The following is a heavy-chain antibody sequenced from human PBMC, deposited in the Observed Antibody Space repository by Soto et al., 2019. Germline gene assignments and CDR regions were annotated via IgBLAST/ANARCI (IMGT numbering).Heavy chain of an antibody. V-gene: IGHV3-21*01. CDR3: ARDGPLWSLDY. J-gene: IGHJ4*02. CDR2: IHSSGNSI. CDR1: GFVFNGFT. D-gene: IGHD3-10*01. Sequence: DVQLVESGGGPVKPGGSLRLSCTASGFVFNGFTMNWVRQAPGKGLEWVSSIHSSGNSISYADSVKGRFTMSRDNAKNSLFLQMTSLRDDDTAVYFCARDGPLWSLDYWGQGALVIVSS.